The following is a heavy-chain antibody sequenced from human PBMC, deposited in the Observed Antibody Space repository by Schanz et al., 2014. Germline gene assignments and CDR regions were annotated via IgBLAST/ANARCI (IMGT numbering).Heavy chain of an antibody. V-gene: IGHV3-33*06. CDR2: IWYDGNNK. D-gene: IGHD4-17*01. Sequence: QVQLVESGGGVVQPGRSLRLSCAASGFTFSSYGMHWVRQAPGKGLEWVAVIWYDGNNKFYADSVKGRFIISRDNSKNTLYLQMSSLRGEDTAVYYCAKAPYADYGYFHHWGQGTLVTVSS. CDR3: AKAPYADYGYFHH. CDR1: GFTFSSYG. J-gene: IGHJ4*02.